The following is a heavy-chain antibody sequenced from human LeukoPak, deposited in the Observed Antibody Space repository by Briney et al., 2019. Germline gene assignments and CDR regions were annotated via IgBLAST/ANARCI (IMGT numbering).Heavy chain of an antibody. D-gene: IGHD5-12*01. V-gene: IGHV1-8*01. CDR3: AREMATTIYYYYGMDV. Sequence: GASVKVSCKASGYTFTSYDINWVRQATGQGLEWMGWMNPNSGNTGYAQKFQGRVTMTRNTSISTAYMELSSLRSEDTAVYYCAREMATTIYYYYGMDVWGQGTTVTVSS. CDR1: GYTFTSYD. CDR2: MNPNSGNT. J-gene: IGHJ6*02.